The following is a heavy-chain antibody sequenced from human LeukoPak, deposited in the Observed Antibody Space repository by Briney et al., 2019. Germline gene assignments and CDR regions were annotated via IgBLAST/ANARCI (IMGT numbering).Heavy chain of an antibody. Sequence: GGSLRLSWAASRLTLSSHWMHWIRQAPGKGLVWVSRISPDGSTTKNADSVKGRFTILRDNARSTLFVQLNRLRAEDTAVYYCAREINKWFDSWGQRTLPTDS. CDR1: RLTLSSHW. V-gene: IGHV3-74*03. CDR2: ISPDGSTT. J-gene: IGHJ5*01. CDR3: AREINKWFDS.